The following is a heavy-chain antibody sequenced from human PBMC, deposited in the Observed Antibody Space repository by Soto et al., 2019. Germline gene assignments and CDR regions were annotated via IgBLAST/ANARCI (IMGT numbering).Heavy chain of an antibody. CDR2: IYSGGST. Sequence: EVQLVESGGGLVQPGGSLRLSCAASGFTVSTKYMSWVRQAPGKGLEWVSVIYSGGSTVYADSVRGRFTISRDNSKNTVNLQINSLRAEDTAVYYCARDPWAADYWGQGTLVTVSS. CDR1: GFTVSTKY. V-gene: IGHV3-66*01. CDR3: ARDPWAADY. J-gene: IGHJ4*02. D-gene: IGHD3-16*01.